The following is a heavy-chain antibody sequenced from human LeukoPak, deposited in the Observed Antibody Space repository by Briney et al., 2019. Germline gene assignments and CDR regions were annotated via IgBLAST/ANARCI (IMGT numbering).Heavy chain of an antibody. CDR1: GFTVSSNY. Sequence: GGSLRLSCAASGFTVSSNYMSWVRQAPGKGLEWVSVIYSGGSTYYADSVKGRFTISRDNSKNTLYLQMNSLRAEDTAVYYCARGWIPKYYYDSSGHVVWDYWGQGTLVTVSS. CDR2: IYSGGST. J-gene: IGHJ4*02. CDR3: ARGWIPKYYYDSSGHVVWDY. D-gene: IGHD3-22*01. V-gene: IGHV3-53*01.